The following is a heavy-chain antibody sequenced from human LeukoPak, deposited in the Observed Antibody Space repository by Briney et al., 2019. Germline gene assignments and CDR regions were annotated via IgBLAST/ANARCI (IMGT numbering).Heavy chain of an antibody. V-gene: IGHV3-72*01. J-gene: IGHJ4*02. Sequence: GGSLRLSCAASGFTFSDHYMDWVRQAPGKGLEWVGRTRNKANSYTTEYAASVKGRFTISRDDSKNSLYLQMNSLKTEDTAVYYCARVRRDSSGYYYYFDYWGQGPLVTVS. CDR2: TRNKANSYTT. CDR3: ARVRRDSSGYYYYFDY. CDR1: GFTFSDHY. D-gene: IGHD3-22*01.